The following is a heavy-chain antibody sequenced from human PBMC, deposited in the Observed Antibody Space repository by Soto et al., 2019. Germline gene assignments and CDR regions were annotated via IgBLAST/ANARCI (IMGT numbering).Heavy chain of an antibody. D-gene: IGHD6-13*01. CDR1: GGSFSGYY. J-gene: IGHJ4*02. CDR3: AREGTIAAAGSIDY. V-gene: IGHV4-34*01. Sequence: QVQLQQWGAGLLKPSETLSLTCAVYGGSFSGYYWSWIRQPPGKGLEWIGEINHSGSTNYNPSLKSRVTISVDTSKNQFSLKLSSVTAADTAVYYCAREGTIAAAGSIDYWGQGSLVTVSS. CDR2: INHSGST.